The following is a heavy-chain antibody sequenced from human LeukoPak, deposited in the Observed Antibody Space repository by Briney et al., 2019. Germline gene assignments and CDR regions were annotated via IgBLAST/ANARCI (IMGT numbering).Heavy chain of an antibody. J-gene: IGHJ4*02. CDR1: GDSVSSNSAA. CDR2: TYYRSKWYN. V-gene: IGHV6-1*01. Sequence: SQTLSLTCAISGDSVSSNSAAWNWIRQSPSRGLEWLGRTYYRSKWYNDYAVSVKSRITINPDTSKNQFSLQLNSVTPEDTAVYYCARDYGRDGITMIVVVPYYFDYWGQGTLVTVSS. D-gene: IGHD3-22*01. CDR3: ARDYGRDGITMIVVVPYYFDY.